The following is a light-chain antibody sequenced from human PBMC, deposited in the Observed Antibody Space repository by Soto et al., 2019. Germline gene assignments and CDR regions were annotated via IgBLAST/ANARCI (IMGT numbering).Light chain of an antibody. CDR2: EVS. V-gene: IGLV2-14*01. Sequence: QSVLTQPASVSGSPGQSITISCTGTSSDVGGYNYVSWYQQHPGKAPKLMIYEVSNRPSGVSNRFSGSKSGNTASLTVSGLQADDEADYYCSSYGGGYNFVVFGGGTKLTVL. CDR1: SSDVGGYNY. CDR3: SSYGGGYNFVV. J-gene: IGLJ2*01.